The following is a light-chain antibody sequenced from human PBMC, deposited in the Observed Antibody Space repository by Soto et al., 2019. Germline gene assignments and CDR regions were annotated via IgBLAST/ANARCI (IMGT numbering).Light chain of an antibody. CDR1: QSISSN. CDR2: GAA. CDR3: QQYNNWPPLT. V-gene: IGKV3-15*01. Sequence: EIVMTQSPATLSVSPGERATLSCRASQSISSNLAWYQQKPVQAPRLLIYGAATRATGIPARFSGSGSGTEFTLTISRLQSEDFAVYYCQQYNNWPPLTFGGGTRVEIK. J-gene: IGKJ4*01.